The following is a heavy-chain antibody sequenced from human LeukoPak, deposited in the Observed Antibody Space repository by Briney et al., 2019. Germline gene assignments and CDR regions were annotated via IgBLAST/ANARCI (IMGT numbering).Heavy chain of an antibody. J-gene: IGHJ4*02. CDR3: ARSWAAYYYDSSGDYFDY. Sequence: SETLSLTCSVSGASISSGSNYWGWIRQPPGKTLEWIGSIYSRGSTYYNPSLKSRVIIIIDTPKNHFSLTLSSVTAADTAVYYCARSWAAYYYDSSGDYFDYWGQGTLVTVSS. CDR1: GASISSGSNY. V-gene: IGHV4-39*07. CDR2: IYSRGST. D-gene: IGHD3-22*01.